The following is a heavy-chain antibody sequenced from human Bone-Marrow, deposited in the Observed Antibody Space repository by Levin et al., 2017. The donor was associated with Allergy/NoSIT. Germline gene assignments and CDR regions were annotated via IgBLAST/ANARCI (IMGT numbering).Heavy chain of an antibody. J-gene: IGHJ4*02. Sequence: LSLTCAASGFTFAAYGMNWVRQAPGKGLEWVARIDGSGTTTSYADSVKGRFTISRDNSKNTLSLLMNSLRAEDTALYYCATDIVIVSAPYSFDYWGQGTLVTFSS. CDR3: ATDIVIVSAPYSFDY. V-gene: IGHV3-23*01. CDR1: GFTFAAYG. CDR2: IDGSGTTT. D-gene: IGHD2/OR15-2a*01.